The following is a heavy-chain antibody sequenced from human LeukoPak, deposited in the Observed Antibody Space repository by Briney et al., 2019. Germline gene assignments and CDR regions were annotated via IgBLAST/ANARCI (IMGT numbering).Heavy chain of an antibody. D-gene: IGHD3-22*01. CDR2: ISGDGSST. CDR3: ARSVYYYDS. V-gene: IGHV3-74*01. J-gene: IGHJ4*02. Sequence: GGSLRLSCAVSGFTLSSYRMHWVRQAPGKGLVWVSRISGDGSSTNYADSVKGRFTISRDNAKNTLYLQMNSLGAEDTAVYYCARSVYYYDSWGQGTLVTVPS. CDR1: GFTLSSYR.